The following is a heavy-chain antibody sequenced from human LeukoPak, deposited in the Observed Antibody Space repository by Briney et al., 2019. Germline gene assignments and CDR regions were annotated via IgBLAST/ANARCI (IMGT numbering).Heavy chain of an antibody. J-gene: IGHJ4*02. CDR2: IYSGGST. D-gene: IGHD2-2*02. Sequence: GGSLRLSCAASGFTFSSYAMSWVRQAPRRGLEWVSVIYSGGSTYYADSVKGRFTISRDNSKNTLYLQMNSLRAEDTAVYYCAKDCSSTSCYNGYWGQGTLVTVSS. CDR1: GFTFSSYA. V-gene: IGHV3-66*01. CDR3: AKDCSSTSCYNGY.